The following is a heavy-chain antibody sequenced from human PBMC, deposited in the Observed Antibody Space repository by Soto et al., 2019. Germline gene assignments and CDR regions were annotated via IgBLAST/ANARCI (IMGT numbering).Heavy chain of an antibody. V-gene: IGHV6-1*01. CDR3: ARDTGYDWNYYYYYGMDV. CDR2: TYYRSKWYN. CDR1: GDSVSSNSAA. D-gene: IGHD5-12*01. Sequence: SQTLSLTCAISGDSVSSNSAAWNWIRQSPSRGLEWLGRTYYRSKWYNDYAVSVKSRITINPDTSKNQFSLQLNSVTPEDTAVYYCARDTGYDWNYYYYYGMDVWGQGTTVTVS. J-gene: IGHJ6*02.